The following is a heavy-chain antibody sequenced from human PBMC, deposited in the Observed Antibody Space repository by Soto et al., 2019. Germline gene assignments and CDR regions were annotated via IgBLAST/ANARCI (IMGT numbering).Heavy chain of an antibody. D-gene: IGHD1-26*01. Sequence: SETLSLTCTVSGGSIISGGYYWIWIRQHPGKGLEWIGYIYYSGSTYYNPSLKSRVTISVDTSKNQFSLKLSSVTAADTAVYYCARDGSGSYSNWFDPWGQGTLVTVSS. CDR3: ARDGSGSYSNWFDP. J-gene: IGHJ5*02. CDR1: GGSIISGGYY. CDR2: IYYSGST. V-gene: IGHV4-31*03.